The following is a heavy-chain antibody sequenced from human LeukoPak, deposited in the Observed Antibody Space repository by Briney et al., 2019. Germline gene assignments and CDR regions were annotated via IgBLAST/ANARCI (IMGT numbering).Heavy chain of an antibody. CDR3: ARDSSVTLSFDY. CDR2: IYSGGST. D-gene: IGHD3-9*01. J-gene: IGHJ4*02. CDR1: GFTVSSNH. V-gene: IGHV3-66*01. Sequence: GGSLRLSCAASGFTVSSNHLTRVRQAPGKGLEWVSVIYSGGSTYYADSVKGRFTISRDNSKNTLYLQMNSLRAEDTAVYYCARDSSVTLSFDYWGQGTLVTVSS.